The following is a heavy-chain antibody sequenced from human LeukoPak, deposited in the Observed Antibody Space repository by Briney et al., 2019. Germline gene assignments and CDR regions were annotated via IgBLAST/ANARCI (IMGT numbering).Heavy chain of an antibody. D-gene: IGHD3-10*01. J-gene: IGHJ4*02. CDR2: FDPEDGET. Sequence: ASVKVSCKVSGYTHTELSMHWVRQAPGKGLEWMGGFDPEDGETVYAQKFQGRVTMTEDTSTDTAYMEVSSLRSEDTAVYYCATDFLMIRRVRDYWGQGTLVTVSS. V-gene: IGHV1-24*01. CDR3: ATDFLMIRRVRDY. CDR1: GYTHTELS.